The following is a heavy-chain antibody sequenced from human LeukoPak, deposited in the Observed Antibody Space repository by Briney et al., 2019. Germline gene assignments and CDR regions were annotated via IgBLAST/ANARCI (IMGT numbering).Heavy chain of an antibody. V-gene: IGHV4-39*01. J-gene: IGHJ4*02. D-gene: IGHD6-19*01. Sequence: SETLSLTCTVSGGSISSSNYYWGWIRQPPGKGLEWIGNIYYSGSTYYKPSLKTRVTISVDTSKDQFSLKLTSVTAADTAVYYCARHASVDGNWPRPLDYWGQGSLVTVSS. CDR2: IYYSGST. CDR1: GGSISSSNYY. CDR3: ARHASVDGNWPRPLDY.